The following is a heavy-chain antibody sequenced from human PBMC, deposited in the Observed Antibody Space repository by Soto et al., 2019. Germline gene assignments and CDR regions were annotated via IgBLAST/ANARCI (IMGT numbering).Heavy chain of an antibody. J-gene: IGHJ4*02. Sequence: PGGSLRLSCAASGFSFSSCEMSWVRQAPGKGLEWVSYISGSGTSTQYSDSVKGRFTISRDNAKNSLHLQMSSLGAEDTAVYYCASKIVTPGYHYYDYWGQGTLVTVSS. CDR1: GFSFSSCE. CDR2: ISGSGTST. CDR3: ASKIVTPGYHYYDY. V-gene: IGHV3-48*03. D-gene: IGHD3-9*01.